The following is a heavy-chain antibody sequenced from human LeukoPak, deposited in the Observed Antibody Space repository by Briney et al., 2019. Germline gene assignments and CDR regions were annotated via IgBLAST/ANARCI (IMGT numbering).Heavy chain of an antibody. CDR3: ARETSSAEYFQH. V-gene: IGHV1-69*05. Sequence: GASVKVSCKASGGTFSSYAISWVRQAPGQGLEWMGGIIPIFGTANYAQKFQGRVTMTRDTSTSTAYMELSSLRSEDTAVYYCARETSSAEYFQHWGQGTLVTVSS. J-gene: IGHJ1*01. CDR1: GGTFSSYA. CDR2: IIPIFGTA.